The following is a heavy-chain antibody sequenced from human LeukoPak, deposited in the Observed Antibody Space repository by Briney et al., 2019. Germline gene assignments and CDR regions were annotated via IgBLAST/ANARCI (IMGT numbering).Heavy chain of an antibody. J-gene: IGHJ4*02. CDR3: ARRRLRSHYFDY. Sequence: SETPSLTCAVYGGSFSGYYWSWIRQPPGKGLEWIGEINHSGSTNYNPSLKSRVTISVDTSKNQFSLKLSSVTAADTAVYYCARRRLRSHYFDYWGQGTLVTVSS. CDR1: GGSFSGYY. V-gene: IGHV4-34*01. CDR2: INHSGST. D-gene: IGHD5/OR15-5a*01.